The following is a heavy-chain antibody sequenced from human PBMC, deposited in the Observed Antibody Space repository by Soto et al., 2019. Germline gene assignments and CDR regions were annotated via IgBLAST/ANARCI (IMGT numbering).Heavy chain of an antibody. CDR3: SRSIIPAGGFDI. CDR2: VNSDGSTT. CDR1: GFTFSNYW. D-gene: IGHD2-8*02. J-gene: IGHJ3*02. Sequence: EVQLVESGGGLVQPGGSLRVSCAASGFTFSNYWMHWVRQAPGKGLVWISRVNSDGSTTSYADSMKGRFTISRDNAKNTLNLQMNSLRAEDTAVYYCSRSIIPAGGFDIWGQGTMVTVSS. V-gene: IGHV3-74*01.